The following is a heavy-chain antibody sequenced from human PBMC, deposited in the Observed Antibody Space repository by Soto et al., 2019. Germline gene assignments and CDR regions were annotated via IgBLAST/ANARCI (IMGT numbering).Heavy chain of an antibody. V-gene: IGHV3-23*01. CDR3: VKSWYSSSWYHRFDY. Sequence: PGGSLRLSCAASGLIFSDYAMSWVRQAPGKGLEWVACISGSGGDTYYADSVKGRFSISRDNSKNTLSLQMNTLRTEDTAAYYCVKSWYSSSWYHRFDYWGQGTLVTVSS. D-gene: IGHD6-13*01. J-gene: IGHJ4*02. CDR1: GLIFSDYA. CDR2: ISGSGGDT.